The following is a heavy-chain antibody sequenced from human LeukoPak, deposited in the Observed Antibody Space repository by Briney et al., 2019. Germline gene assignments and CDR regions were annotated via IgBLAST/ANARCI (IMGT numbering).Heavy chain of an antibody. CDR1: GGSFSGYY. CDR3: ASFRWGVGFEY. Sequence: SETLSLTCAVYGGSFSGYYWSCIRQPPGKGLEWIGEINHSGSTNYNPSLKSRLTISVDTSKNQFCLKLNSVTAADTAVYYCASFRWGVGFEYWGQGTLVTVSS. J-gene: IGHJ4*02. D-gene: IGHD3-16*01. CDR2: INHSGST. V-gene: IGHV4-34*01.